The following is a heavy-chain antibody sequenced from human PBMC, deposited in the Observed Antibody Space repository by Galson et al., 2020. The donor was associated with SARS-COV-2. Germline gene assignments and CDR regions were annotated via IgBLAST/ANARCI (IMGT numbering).Heavy chain of an antibody. D-gene: IGHD6-19*01. J-gene: IGHJ5*02. CDR3: ATAPGYSSGWFNWFDP. Sequence: ASVKVSCKVSGYTLTELSMHWVRQAPGKGLEWMGGFDSEDGETIYAQKFQGRVTMTEDTSTDTAYMELSSLRSEDTAVYYCATAPGYSSGWFNWFDPWGQGTLVTVSS. CDR2: FDSEDGET. CDR1: GYTLTELS. V-gene: IGHV1-24*01.